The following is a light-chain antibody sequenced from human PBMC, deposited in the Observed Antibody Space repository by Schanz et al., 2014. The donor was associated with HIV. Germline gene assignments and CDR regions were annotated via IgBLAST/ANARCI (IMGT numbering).Light chain of an antibody. CDR3: ATWVDSLNGWV. V-gene: IGLV1-44*01. J-gene: IGLJ3*02. Sequence: QSVLTQPPSASGTPGQRVPISCSASSSSIKINTVNWYQQLPGTAPKLLIYNSYHRPSGVPDRFSGSDSGASASLAISGLQSEDEADYYCATWVDSLNGWVFGGGTKLTVL. CDR2: NSY. CDR1: SSSIKINT.